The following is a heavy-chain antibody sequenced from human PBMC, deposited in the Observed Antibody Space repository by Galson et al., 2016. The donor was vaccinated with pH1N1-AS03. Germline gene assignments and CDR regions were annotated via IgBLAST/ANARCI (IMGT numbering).Heavy chain of an antibody. J-gene: IGHJ4*02. V-gene: IGHV3-23*01. CDR2: IAGGGVTT. CDR1: GFTFSSYA. Sequence: SLRLSCAASGFTFSSYAMSWVRQAPGKGLEWVSAIAGGGVTTYYADSVKGRFTISRDNSKNTLYQRINSLRAEDTAIYYCAKLSLGYCAYWGQGTLVTVSS. D-gene: IGHD2-15*01. CDR3: AKLSLGYCAY.